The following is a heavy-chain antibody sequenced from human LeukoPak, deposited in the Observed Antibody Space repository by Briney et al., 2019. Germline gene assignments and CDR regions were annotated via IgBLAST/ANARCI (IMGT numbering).Heavy chain of an antibody. CDR2: IKSKTDGGTT. CDR1: GFTFSNVW. V-gene: IGHV3-15*01. CDR3: TTGDTAYCGGDCYFGY. J-gene: IGHJ4*02. D-gene: IGHD2-21*02. Sequence: GGSLRLSCAASGFTFSNVWMSWVRQAPGKGLEWVGRIKSKTDGGTTDYAAPVKGRFTISRDDSKNTLYLQMNSLKTEDTAVYYCTTGDTAYCGGDCYFGYWGQGTLVTVSS.